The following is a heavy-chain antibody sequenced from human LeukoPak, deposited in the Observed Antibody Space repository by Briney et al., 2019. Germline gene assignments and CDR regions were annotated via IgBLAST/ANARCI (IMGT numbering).Heavy chain of an antibody. J-gene: IGHJ4*02. CDR3: ATPVGGVWSFDY. D-gene: IGHD2-15*01. CDR1: GFTFSNYW. Sequence: GGSLRLSCAASGFTFSNYWMTWVRQAPGEGLEWVANIKQDESEKYYVDSVKGRFTVSRDNSKNSVYLQMNSLRAEDTAMYHCATPVGGVWSFDYWGQGTLVTVSS. CDR2: IKQDESEK. V-gene: IGHV3-7*01.